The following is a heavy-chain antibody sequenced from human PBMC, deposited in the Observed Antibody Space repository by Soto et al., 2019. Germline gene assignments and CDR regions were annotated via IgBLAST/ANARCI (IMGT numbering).Heavy chain of an antibody. CDR3: ARGTMVRGVMHYYYGMDV. J-gene: IGHJ6*02. D-gene: IGHD3-10*01. CDR2: INAGNGNT. V-gene: IGHV1-3*01. Sequence: ASVKVSCKASGYTFTSYAMHWVRQAPGQRLEWMGWINAGNGNTKYSQKFQGRVTITRDTSASTAYMELSSLRSEDTAVYYCARGTMVRGVMHYYYGMDVWGQGTTVTVSS. CDR1: GYTFTSYA.